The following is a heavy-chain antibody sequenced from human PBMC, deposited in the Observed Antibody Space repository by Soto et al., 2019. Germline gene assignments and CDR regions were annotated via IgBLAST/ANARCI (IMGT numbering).Heavy chain of an antibody. J-gene: IGHJ6*02. CDR2: IGTAGDT. V-gene: IGHV3-13*01. CDR1: GFTFSSYD. Sequence: GGSLRLSCAASGFTFSSYDMHWVRQATGKGLEWVSAIGTAGDTYYPGSVKGRFTISRENAKNSLYLQMNTMRAEDTALYYCARAGPGPDPRDTAMVSHYGMDVWGQGTTVTVSS. D-gene: IGHD5-18*01. CDR3: ARAGPGPDPRDTAMVSHYGMDV.